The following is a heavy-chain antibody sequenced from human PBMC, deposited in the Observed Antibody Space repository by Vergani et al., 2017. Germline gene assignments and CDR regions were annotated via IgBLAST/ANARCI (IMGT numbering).Heavy chain of an antibody. D-gene: IGHD3-16*01. CDR3: ARQTYDYVWGSHNNEGYYFDY. V-gene: IGHV5-51*01. CDR2: IYPGDSAT. Sequence: EVQLVESGGGLVQPGESLKISCKGSGYSFTSYWIGWVRQMPGKGLEWMGIIYPGDSATRYSRTFQGQVTISADKSISTAYLQWSSLKASETARYYCARQTYDYVWGSHNNEGYYFDYWGQGTLVTVSS. CDR1: GYSFTSYW. J-gene: IGHJ4*02.